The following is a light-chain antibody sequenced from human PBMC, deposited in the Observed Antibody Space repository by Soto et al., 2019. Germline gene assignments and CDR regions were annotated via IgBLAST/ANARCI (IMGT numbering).Light chain of an antibody. CDR2: EVT. CDR3: SSHTSGSTRL. J-gene: IGLJ1*01. CDR1: SGDVGGYDY. Sequence: QSVLTQPASVSGSPGQSIAISCTGTSGDVGGYDYVSWYQQHPDKAPKLMIYEVTKRPSWVSNRFSGSKSGNTASLTISGLQPEDEADYYCSSHTSGSTRLFGSGTKVTVL. V-gene: IGLV2-14*01.